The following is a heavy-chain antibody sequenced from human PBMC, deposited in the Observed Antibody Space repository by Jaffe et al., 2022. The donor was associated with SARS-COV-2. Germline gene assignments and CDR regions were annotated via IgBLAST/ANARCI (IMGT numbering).Heavy chain of an antibody. CDR3: AKAKGIAAAGPFDY. CDR1: GFTFSSYA. Sequence: EVQLLESGGGLVQPGGSLRLSCAASGFTFSSYAMSWVRQAPGKGLEWVSGISGSGDSTFYADSVKGRFTISRDNSKNTLYLQMSSLRAGDTAVYYCAKAKGIAAAGPFDYWGQGTLVTVSS. CDR2: ISGSGDST. V-gene: IGHV3-23*01. J-gene: IGHJ4*02. D-gene: IGHD6-13*01.